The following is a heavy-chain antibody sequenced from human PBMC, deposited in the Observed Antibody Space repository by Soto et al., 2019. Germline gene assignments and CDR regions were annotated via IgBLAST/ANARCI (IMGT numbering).Heavy chain of an antibody. D-gene: IGHD4-17*01. CDR3: ARHHPRCTTGNTLDF. CDR2: IYYSGST. CDR1: GGSLSSYS. J-gene: IGHJ4*02. V-gene: IGHV4-59*08. Sequence: SETLSLPCTVSGGSLSSYSWRWIRHPPGKGLEWIGYIYYSGSTNYNPSLKSRVTISVDTSKNQLSLKLRSVTAADTAVYYCARHHPRCTTGNTLDFWSQRTLVTVS.